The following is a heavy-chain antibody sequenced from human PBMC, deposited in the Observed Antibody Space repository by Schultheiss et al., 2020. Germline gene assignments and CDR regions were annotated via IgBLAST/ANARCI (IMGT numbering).Heavy chain of an antibody. V-gene: IGHV3-23*01. D-gene: IGHD3-22*01. CDR2: ISGSGGST. CDR3: AKDGIYYYDSSGYQGFDY. J-gene: IGHJ4*02. Sequence: WGALRLACAASGFTFSSYAMNWVRQAPGKGLEWVSAISGSGGSTYYADSVEGRFTISRDNSKNTLSLQMNSLRAEDTAVYYCAKDGIYYYDSSGYQGFDYWGQGTLVTVSS. CDR1: GFTFSSYA.